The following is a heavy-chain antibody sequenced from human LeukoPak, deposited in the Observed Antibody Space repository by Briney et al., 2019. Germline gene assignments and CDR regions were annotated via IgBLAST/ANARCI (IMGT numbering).Heavy chain of an antibody. D-gene: IGHD6-13*01. Sequence: GGSLRLSCAASGFTFSSYGMHWVRQAPGKGLEWVAVISYDGSNKYYADSVKGRFTISRDNSKNTLYLQMNSLRAEDTAVYYCATRGIAAAGSDYWGQGTLVTVSS. CDR1: GFTFSSYG. CDR2: ISYDGSNK. J-gene: IGHJ4*02. CDR3: ATRGIAAAGSDY. V-gene: IGHV3-30*03.